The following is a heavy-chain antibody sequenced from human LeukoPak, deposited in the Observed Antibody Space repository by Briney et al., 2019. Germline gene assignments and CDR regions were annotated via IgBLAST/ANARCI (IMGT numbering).Heavy chain of an antibody. V-gene: IGHV3-48*04. CDR1: GFTFSSYS. CDR2: ISSSGSTI. J-gene: IGHJ6*04. Sequence: GGSLRLSCAASGFTFSSYSMNWVRKAPGKGQGWVSYISSSGSTIYYADSVKGRFTISRDNAKNSLYLQMNSLRAEDTAVYYCAELGITMIGGVWGKGTTVTISS. CDR3: AELGITMIGGV. D-gene: IGHD3-10*02.